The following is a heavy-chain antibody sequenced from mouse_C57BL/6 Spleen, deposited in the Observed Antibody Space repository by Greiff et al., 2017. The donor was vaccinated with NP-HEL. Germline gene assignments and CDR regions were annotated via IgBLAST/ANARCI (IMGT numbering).Heavy chain of an antibody. V-gene: IGHV5-4*01. Sequence: DVMLVESGGGLVKPGGSLKLSCAASGFTFSSYAMSWVRQTPEKRLEWVATISDGGSYTYYPDNVKGRFTISRDNAKNNLYLQMSHLKSEDTAMYYCARDDGSYFDYWGQGTTLTVSS. CDR1: GFTFSSYA. CDR3: ARDDGSYFDY. CDR2: ISDGGSYT. J-gene: IGHJ2*01. D-gene: IGHD1-1*01.